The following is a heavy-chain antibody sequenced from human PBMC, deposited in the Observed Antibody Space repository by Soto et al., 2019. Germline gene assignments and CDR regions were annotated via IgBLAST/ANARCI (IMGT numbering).Heavy chain of an antibody. D-gene: IGHD3-22*01. V-gene: IGHV5-10-1*01. J-gene: IGHJ4*02. Sequence: GESLKISCKGSGYSFTSYWISWVRQVPGKGLEWMGRIDPSDSYTNYSPSFQGHVTISADKSISTAYLQWSSLKASDTAMYYCARSHYYDSSGYPYYFDYWGQGTLVTVSS. CDR3: ARSHYYDSSGYPYYFDY. CDR1: GYSFTSYW. CDR2: IDPSDSYT.